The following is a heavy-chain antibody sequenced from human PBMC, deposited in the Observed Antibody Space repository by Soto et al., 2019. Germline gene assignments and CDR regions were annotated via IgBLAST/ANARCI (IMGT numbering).Heavy chain of an antibody. J-gene: IGHJ6*02. Sequence: HPGGSLRLSCAASGFTFSSYAMSWVRQAPGKGLEWVSAISGSGGSTYYADSVKGRFTISRDNSKNTLYLQMNSLRAEDTAVYYCAKDLTYYDFWSGSRDRYGMDVWGQGTTLTVSS. CDR2: ISGSGGST. CDR3: AKDLTYYDFWSGSRDRYGMDV. CDR1: GFTFSSYA. D-gene: IGHD3-3*01. V-gene: IGHV3-23*01.